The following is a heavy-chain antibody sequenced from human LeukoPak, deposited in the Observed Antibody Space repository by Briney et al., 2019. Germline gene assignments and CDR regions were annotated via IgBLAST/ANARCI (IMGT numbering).Heavy chain of an antibody. CDR1: GFTFSSYE. CDR3: ARDKEGGGSTDYYHDAFDI. Sequence: PGGSLRLSCAASGFTFSSYEMNWVRQAPGKGLEWVSYISRSGSIIYYADSLKGRFTISRDNAKNSLYLQMNSLRAEDTAVYYCARDKEGGGSTDYYHDAFDIWGQGTMVTVSS. CDR2: ISRSGSII. V-gene: IGHV3-48*03. D-gene: IGHD3-9*01. J-gene: IGHJ3*02.